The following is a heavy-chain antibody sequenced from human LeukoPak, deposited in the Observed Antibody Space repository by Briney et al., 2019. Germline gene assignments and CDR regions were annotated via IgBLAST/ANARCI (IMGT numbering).Heavy chain of an antibody. Sequence: GGSLRLSCEASGFSFSDYGMHWVRQAPGKGLECVALISNDGTNKFYVDPVKGRFTISRDNSKNTLYLQMASLRTEDTAVYYCARDWARGNSYYVDYWGQGTLVTVSS. J-gene: IGHJ4*02. CDR1: GFSFSDYG. V-gene: IGHV3-30*03. CDR3: ARDWARGNSYYVDY. CDR2: ISNDGTNK. D-gene: IGHD4-23*01.